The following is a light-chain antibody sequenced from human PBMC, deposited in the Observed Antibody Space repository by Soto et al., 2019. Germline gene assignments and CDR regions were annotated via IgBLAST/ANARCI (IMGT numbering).Light chain of an antibody. Sequence: DIQMTQSPSTLSASVGDRVTITCRASQSIRPWLAWYQQKPGKAPKLLIYDASTWESGVPSRFSGSGSGTTVSLIISSLQSDDFSTDYCQQYNSYSAITFGGGTRVE. J-gene: IGKJ4*01. CDR3: QQYNSYSAIT. CDR2: DAS. CDR1: QSIRPW. V-gene: IGKV1-5*01.